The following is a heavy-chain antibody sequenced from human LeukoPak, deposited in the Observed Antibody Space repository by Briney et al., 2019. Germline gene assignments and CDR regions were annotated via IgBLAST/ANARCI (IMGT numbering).Heavy chain of an antibody. V-gene: IGHV3-11*06. J-gene: IGHJ3*02. CDR2: ISSSSSYI. CDR3: ARGITIFGVVIIRDAFDI. CDR1: GFTFSDYY. D-gene: IGHD3-3*01. Sequence: SGGSLRLSCAASGFTFSDYYMTWIRQAPGKGLEWVSSISSSSSYIYYADSVKGRFTISRDNAKNSLYLQMNSLRAEDTAVYYCARGITIFGVVIIRDAFDIWGQGTMVTVSS.